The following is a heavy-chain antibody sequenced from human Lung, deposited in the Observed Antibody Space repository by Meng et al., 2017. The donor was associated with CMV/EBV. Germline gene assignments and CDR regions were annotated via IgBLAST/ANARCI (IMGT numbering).Heavy chain of an antibody. Sequence: QPQLVQSGAEVEKPXASVKVSCKASGYSFSTFGISWVRQVPGQRLEWVGWSSTRYGQTRYAQNLQGRVILSTDTSTNTAYMTLRDLTFDDTAVYFCARESERFGELYDYWGQGTLVTVSS. D-gene: IGHD3-10*01. J-gene: IGHJ4*02. CDR3: ARESERFGELYDY. CDR1: GYSFSTFG. V-gene: IGHV1-18*01. CDR2: SSTRYGQT.